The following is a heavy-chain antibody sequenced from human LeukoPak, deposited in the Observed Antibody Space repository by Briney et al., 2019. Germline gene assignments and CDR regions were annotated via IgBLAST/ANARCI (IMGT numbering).Heavy chain of an antibody. CDR1: GYTFTGYY. V-gene: IGHV1-2*02. Sequence: GASVKVSCKASGYTFTGYYMHWVRLAPGQGLEWMGWINPNSGGTNYAQKFQGRVTMTRDTSISTAYMELSRLRSDDTAVYYCARDFFLGYCSSTSCDPGDYWGQGTLVTVSS. J-gene: IGHJ4*02. CDR2: INPNSGGT. D-gene: IGHD2-2*01. CDR3: ARDFFLGYCSSTSCDPGDY.